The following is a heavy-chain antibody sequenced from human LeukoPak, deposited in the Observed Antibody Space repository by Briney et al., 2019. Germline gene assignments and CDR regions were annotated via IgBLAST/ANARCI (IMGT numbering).Heavy chain of an antibody. D-gene: IGHD2-2*02. V-gene: IGHV4-38-2*02. Sequence: SETLSLTCAVFGYSISDGYYWGWIRQPPGKGLEWIGYIYYSGSTYYNPSLKSRVTISVDTSKNQFSLKLSSVTAADTAVYYCARDLPVVPAAIGAFDIWGQGTMVTVSS. CDR3: ARDLPVVPAAIGAFDI. CDR1: GYSISDGYY. J-gene: IGHJ3*02. CDR2: IYYSGST.